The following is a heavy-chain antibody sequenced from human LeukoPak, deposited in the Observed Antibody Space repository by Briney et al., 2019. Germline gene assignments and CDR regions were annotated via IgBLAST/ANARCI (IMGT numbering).Heavy chain of an antibody. D-gene: IGHD3-22*01. J-gene: IGHJ4*02. CDR3: ARRTIVSPCYFDY. V-gene: IGHV4-39*01. CDR1: GGSISSSSYY. CDR2: IYYSGST. Sequence: SETLSLTCTVSGGSISSSSYYWGWIRQPPGKGLEWIGSIYYSGSTYYNPSLKSRVTISVDTSKNQFSLKLSSVAAADTAVYYCARRTIVSPCYFDYWGQGTLVTVSS.